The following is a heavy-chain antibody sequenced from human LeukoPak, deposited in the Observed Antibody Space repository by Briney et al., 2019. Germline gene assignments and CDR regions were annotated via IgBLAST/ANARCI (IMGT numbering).Heavy chain of an antibody. CDR2: ISYDGSNK. Sequence: GGSLRLSCAASGFTFSSYGMHWVRQAPGKGLEWVAVISYDGSNKYYADSVKGRFTISRDNSKNTLYLQMGSLRAEDMAVYYCARGRGILTGYGREYYFEYWGQGTLVTVSS. V-gene: IGHV3-30*03. J-gene: IGHJ4*02. CDR3: ARGRGILTGYGREYYFEY. CDR1: GFTFSSYG. D-gene: IGHD3-9*01.